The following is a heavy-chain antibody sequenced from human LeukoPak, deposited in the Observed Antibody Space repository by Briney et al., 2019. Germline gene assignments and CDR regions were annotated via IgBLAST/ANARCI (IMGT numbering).Heavy chain of an antibody. CDR1: GFTFDDYA. CDR3: AKDSSTLWFGQKYYFDY. V-gene: IGHV3-9*01. D-gene: IGHD3-10*01. J-gene: IGHJ4*02. CDR2: ISWNSGSI. Sequence: GGSLRLSCAASGFTFDDYAMHWVRQAPGKGLEWVSGISWNSGSIGYADSVKGRFTISRDNAKNSLYLQMNSLRAEDTALYYCAKDSSTLWFGQKYYFDYWGQGTLVTVSS.